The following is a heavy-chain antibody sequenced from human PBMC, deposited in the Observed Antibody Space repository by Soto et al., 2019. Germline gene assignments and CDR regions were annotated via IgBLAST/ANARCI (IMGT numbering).Heavy chain of an antibody. D-gene: IGHD3-10*01. Sequence: QVQLQQSGPGLVKPSETLSLTCTVSSGPSRSHNWGWIRQPPGGGLEWIGYIYHTGDTSYNPSLGSPVTISADPYTNLISLPLRSVTAADTAVYYCVRQGIGDLHGLVDVWGQGTRVSVSS. CDR2: IYHTGDT. CDR3: VRQGIGDLHGLVDV. J-gene: IGHJ6*02. CDR1: SGPSRSHN. V-gene: IGHV4-59*08.